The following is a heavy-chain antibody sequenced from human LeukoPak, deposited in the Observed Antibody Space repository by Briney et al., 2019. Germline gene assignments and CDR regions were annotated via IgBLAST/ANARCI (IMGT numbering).Heavy chain of an antibody. V-gene: IGHV3-23*01. CDR3: AKAGEEPARLLTPAGGTTGA. D-gene: IGHD1-7*01. CDR1: GFTFSSYA. CDR2: ICNSGGST. J-gene: IGHJ5*02. Sequence: PVGSLRLSCAASGFTFSSYAMSWVRQAPGKGLEWVSTICNSGGSTYYADSVKGRYTIYRDNSKNTLYMQMNSLRGEDTAVYHCAKAGEEPARLLTPAGGTTGAWGQGTLVTVSS.